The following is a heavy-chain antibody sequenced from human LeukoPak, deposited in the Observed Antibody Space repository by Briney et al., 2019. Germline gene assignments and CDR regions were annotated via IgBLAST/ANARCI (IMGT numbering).Heavy chain of an antibody. CDR2: IYYSGST. Sequence: SETLSLTCTVSGGSISSSSYYWGWIRQPPGKGLEWIGSIYYSGSTYYNPSLKSRVTISVDTSKNQFSLKLSSVTAADTAVYYCARDRTPHFDYWGQGTLVTVSS. V-gene: IGHV4-39*07. CDR3: ARDRTPHFDY. J-gene: IGHJ4*02. CDR1: GGSISSSSYY. D-gene: IGHD1-14*01.